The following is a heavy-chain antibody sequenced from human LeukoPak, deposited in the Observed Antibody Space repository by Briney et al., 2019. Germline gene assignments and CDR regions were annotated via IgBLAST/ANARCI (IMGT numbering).Heavy chain of an antibody. CDR2: ISSISSTI. D-gene: IGHD3-10*01. J-gene: IGHJ4*02. Sequence: GGSLRLSCTASGFTFNGYGMNWVRQAPGKGLEWVSYISSISSTIYYSDSVKGRFTISRDNAKNSLYLQMNSLKTEDTAVYYCTTDLVYYGSGVDYWGQGTLVTVSS. CDR3: TTDLVYYGSGVDY. CDR1: GFTFNGYG. V-gene: IGHV3-48*01.